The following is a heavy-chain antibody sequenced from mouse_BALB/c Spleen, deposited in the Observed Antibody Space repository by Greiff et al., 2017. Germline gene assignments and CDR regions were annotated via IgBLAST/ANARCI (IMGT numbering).Heavy chain of an antibody. D-gene: IGHD2-4*01. CDR1: GYTFTSYW. CDR3: AREENDYDEGFFAY. V-gene: IGHV1S81*02. Sequence: QVHVKQPGAELVKPGASVKLSCKASGYTFTSYWMHWVKQRPGQGLEWIGEINPSNGRTNYNEKFKSKATLTVDKSSSTAYMQLSSLTSEDSAVYYCAREENDYDEGFFAYWGQGTLVTVSA. J-gene: IGHJ3*01. CDR2: INPSNGRT.